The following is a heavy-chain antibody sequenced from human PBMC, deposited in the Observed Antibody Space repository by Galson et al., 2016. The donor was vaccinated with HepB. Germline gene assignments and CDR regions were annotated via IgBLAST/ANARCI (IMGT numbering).Heavy chain of an antibody. CDR2: IYHSGST. Sequence: SETLSLTCAVSGGSISSSNWWSWVRQPPGKGLEWIGEIYHSGSTNSNPSLKSRVTISVDKSKNQFSLKLSSVTAADTAVYYCARVGPPVRLFDYWGQGTLVTVSS. CDR3: ARVGPPVRLFDY. J-gene: IGHJ4*02. V-gene: IGHV4-4*02. D-gene: IGHD3-22*01. CDR1: GGSISSSNW.